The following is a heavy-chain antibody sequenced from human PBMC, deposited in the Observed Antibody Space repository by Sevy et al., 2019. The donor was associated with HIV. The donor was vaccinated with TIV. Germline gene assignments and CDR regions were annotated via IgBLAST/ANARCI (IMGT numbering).Heavy chain of an antibody. CDR3: ERDRNNYGSTGYPKGMDV. J-gene: IGHJ6*02. CDR2: ISGSNGDT. V-gene: IGHV1-18*01. Sequence: ASVKVSCKASGYTFIRYGISWVRQAPGQGLEWMGWISGSNGDTNYAQKVQGRVIMTTDTSTSTGYMELRSLRSDDTAVYYCERDRNNYGSTGYPKGMDVWGQGTTVTVSS. CDR1: GYTFIRYG. D-gene: IGHD3-22*01.